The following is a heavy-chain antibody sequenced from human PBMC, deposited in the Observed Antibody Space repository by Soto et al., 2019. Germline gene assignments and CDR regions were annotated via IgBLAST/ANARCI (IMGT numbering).Heavy chain of an antibody. V-gene: IGHV3-53*01. Sequence: EVQLVESGGGLIQPGGSLRLSCAASGFTVSSNYMSWVRQAPGKGLEWVSVIYSGGSTYYADSVKGRFTISRYNSKNTLYLQMNSLRAEDTAVYYCARDTAMATYGAFDIWGQGTMVTVSS. CDR1: GFTVSSNY. D-gene: IGHD5-18*01. J-gene: IGHJ3*02. CDR3: ARDTAMATYGAFDI. CDR2: IYSGGST.